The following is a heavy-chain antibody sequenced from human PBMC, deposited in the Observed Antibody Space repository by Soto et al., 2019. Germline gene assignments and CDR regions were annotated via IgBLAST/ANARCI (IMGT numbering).Heavy chain of an antibody. Sequence: SETLSLTCTVSGGSISNGDYYWSRIRQPQGKGLEWIGYIYYSGRTYYNPSHRRLVTISVDTYKNQFSLKLSSVTAADTAVYYCARVDTAIAVPIYWGQGTLVTVSS. CDR3: ARVDTAIAVPIY. D-gene: IGHD5-18*01. CDR2: IYYSGRT. CDR1: GGSISNGDYY. V-gene: IGHV4-30-4*01. J-gene: IGHJ4*02.